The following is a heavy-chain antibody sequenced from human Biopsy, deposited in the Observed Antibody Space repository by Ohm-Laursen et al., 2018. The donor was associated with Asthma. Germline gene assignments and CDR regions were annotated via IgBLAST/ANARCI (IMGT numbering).Heavy chain of an antibody. V-gene: IGHV3-30*13. CDR1: GFNFKTYG. J-gene: IGHJ3*02. D-gene: IGHD3-22*01. CDR2: ISYDGTNK. CDR3: ARQSGQDYGDSSGFDI. Sequence: SLRLSCAASGFNFKTYGMHWVRQAPGKGLEWIGLISYDGTNKFYADTEMGRFTISRDNSRNRLYLQINRLTVEDSAVYFCARQSGQDYGDSSGFDIWGQGTKVAVSS.